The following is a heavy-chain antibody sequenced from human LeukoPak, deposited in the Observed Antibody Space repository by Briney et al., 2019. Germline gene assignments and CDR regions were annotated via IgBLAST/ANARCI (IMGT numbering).Heavy chain of an antibody. Sequence: GGSLRLSCAASGFTFSSYGMHWVRQAPGKGLEWVAFIRYDGSNKYYADSVKGRFTISRDNSKNTLYLQMNSLRAEDTAVYYCAKIPSGGRDGYNPFDYWGQGTLVTVSS. D-gene: IGHD5-24*01. CDR3: AKIPSGGRDGYNPFDY. CDR2: IRYDGSNK. J-gene: IGHJ4*02. V-gene: IGHV3-30*02. CDR1: GFTFSSYG.